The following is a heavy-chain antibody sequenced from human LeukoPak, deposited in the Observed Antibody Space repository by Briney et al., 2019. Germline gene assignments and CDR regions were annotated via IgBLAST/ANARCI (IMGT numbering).Heavy chain of an antibody. CDR1: GFTFSSYT. Sequence: PGGSLRLSCSASGFTFSSYTFNWVRQAPGKGLEWVSGISPGGDTPYYADSVRGRFTISRDNSKNTMYLQMNSLRAEDTAVYYCAQDRAWIEFYFWGQGTLVTVSS. V-gene: IGHV3-23*01. CDR2: ISPGGDTP. D-gene: IGHD5-12*01. CDR3: AQDRAWIEFYF. J-gene: IGHJ4*02.